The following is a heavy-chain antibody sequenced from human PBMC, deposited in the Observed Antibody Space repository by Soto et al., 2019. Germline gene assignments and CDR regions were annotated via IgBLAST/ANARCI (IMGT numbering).Heavy chain of an antibody. CDR2: IIPIFGTA. V-gene: IGHV1-69*12. D-gene: IGHD3-9*01. J-gene: IGHJ4*02. Sequence: QVQLVQSGAEVKKPGSSVKVSCKASGGTFSSYAISWVRQAPGQGLEWMGGIIPIFGTANYAQKFQGRVTLPADESTCTGYMELSSLRYEDTAVYYCARGGTEMLTRYHFDAWGQGTLVSVSS. CDR3: ARGGTEMLTRYHFDA. CDR1: GGTFSSYA.